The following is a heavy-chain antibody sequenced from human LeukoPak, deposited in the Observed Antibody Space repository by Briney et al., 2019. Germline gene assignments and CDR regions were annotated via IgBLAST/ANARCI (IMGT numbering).Heavy chain of an antibody. CDR3: AKELYYYDSSGYSRGFDY. CDR2: ISYDGSNK. Sequence: HPGGSLRLSCAASGFTFSSYGMHWVRQDPGKGLEWVAVISYDGSNKYYADSVKGRFTISRDNSKNPLYLQMNSLRAEDTAVYYCAKELYYYDSSGYSRGFDYWGQGTLVTVSS. J-gene: IGHJ4*02. D-gene: IGHD3-22*01. V-gene: IGHV3-30*18. CDR1: GFTFSSYG.